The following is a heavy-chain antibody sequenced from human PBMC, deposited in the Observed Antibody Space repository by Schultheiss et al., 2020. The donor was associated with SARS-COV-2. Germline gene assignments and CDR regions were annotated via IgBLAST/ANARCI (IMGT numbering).Heavy chain of an antibody. CDR3: ARTAESTIFGVVIDYYYYYYMDV. CDR1: GGSISSYY. J-gene: IGHJ6*03. Sequence: SETLSLTCTVSGGSISSYYWTWIRQPPGKGLEWIGYIFYSGSTNYNPSLKSRVTISVDTSKNQFSLKLSSVTAADTAVYYCARTAESTIFGVVIDYYYYYYMDVWGKGTTVTVSS. CDR2: IFYSGST. D-gene: IGHD3-3*01. V-gene: IGHV4-59*01.